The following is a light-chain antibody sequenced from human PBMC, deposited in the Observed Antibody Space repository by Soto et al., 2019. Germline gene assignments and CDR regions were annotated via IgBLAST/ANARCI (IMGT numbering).Light chain of an antibody. CDR3: AACDDSLSGSAV. Sequence: QSVLTQPPSASGTPGQRVTFSCSGSSSNIGSNYVSWYQQLPGTAPKLLIDRNNQRPSGVPDRFSGSKSGTSASLAISGLRSKDEADYYCAACDDSLSGSAVFGGGTQLTVL. J-gene: IGLJ7*01. CDR2: RNN. V-gene: IGLV1-47*01. CDR1: SSNIGSNY.